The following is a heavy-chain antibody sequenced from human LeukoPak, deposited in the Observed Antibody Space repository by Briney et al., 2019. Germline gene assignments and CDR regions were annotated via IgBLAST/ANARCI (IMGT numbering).Heavy chain of an antibody. D-gene: IGHD3-16*02. CDR1: GGSISSSSYY. CDR2: IYYSGST. CDR3: ARGRDYDYVWGSYRSLDY. Sequence: SETLSLTCTVSGGSISSSSYYWGWIRQPPGKGLEWIGSIYYSGSTYYNPSLKSRVTISVDRSKNQFSLKLSSVTAADTAVYYCARGRDYDYVWGSYRSLDYWGQGTLVTVSS. V-gene: IGHV4-39*07. J-gene: IGHJ4*02.